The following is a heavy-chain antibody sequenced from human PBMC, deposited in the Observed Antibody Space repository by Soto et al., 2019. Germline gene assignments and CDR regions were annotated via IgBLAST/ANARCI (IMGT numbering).Heavy chain of an antibody. D-gene: IGHD5-12*01. CDR3: ARDSSGYDLWGGGMDV. V-gene: IGHV4-30-4*01. J-gene: IGHJ6*02. Sequence: QVQLQESGPGLVKPSQTLCLTCTVPGGSISSGDFFWTWIRQPPGKGLGGVGCVYYSGSTYYNPSLKSRVTISVDTSKNQSSLKLSSLTAADTAVYYCARDSSGYDLWGGGMDVWGHGTTVTVTS. CDR2: VYYSGST. CDR1: GGSISSGDFF.